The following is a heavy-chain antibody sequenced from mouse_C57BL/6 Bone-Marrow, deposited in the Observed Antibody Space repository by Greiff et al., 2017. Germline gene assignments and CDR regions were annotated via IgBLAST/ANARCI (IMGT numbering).Heavy chain of an antibody. Sequence: EVKLMESGGDLVKPGGSLKLSCAASGFTFSSYGVSWVRQTPDKRLEWVATISSGGSYTYYPDSVKGRFTSSRDNAKNTLYLQMSSLKSEDTAMYYGARQGRGYAMDYWGQGTSVTVSS. CDR2: ISSGGSYT. J-gene: IGHJ4*01. CDR1: GFTFSSYG. CDR3: ARQGRGYAMDY. V-gene: IGHV5-6*01.